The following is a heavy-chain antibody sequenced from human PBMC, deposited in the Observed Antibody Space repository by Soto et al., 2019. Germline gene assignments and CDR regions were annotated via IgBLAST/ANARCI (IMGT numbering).Heavy chain of an antibody. V-gene: IGHV1-18*01. D-gene: IGHD5-12*01. CDR3: ARAGYSGYDYDYYYGMDV. CDR1: GYTFTSYG. J-gene: IGHJ6*02. CDR2: ISAYNGNT. Sequence: QVQLVQSGAEVKKPGASVKVSCKASGYTFTSYGIIWVRQAPGQGLEWMGWISAYNGNTNYAQKLQGRVTMTTDTYTSTAYMELRSLRSDDTAVYYCARAGYSGYDYDYYYGMDVWGQGTTVTVSS.